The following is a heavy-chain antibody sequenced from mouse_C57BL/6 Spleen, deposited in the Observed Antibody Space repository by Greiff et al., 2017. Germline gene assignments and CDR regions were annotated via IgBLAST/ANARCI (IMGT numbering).Heavy chain of an antibody. V-gene: IGHV5-4*03. CDR1: GFTFSSYA. CDR3: ARRDDYDEDESYYFDY. J-gene: IGHJ2*01. CDR2: ISDGGSYT. D-gene: IGHD2-4*01. Sequence: DVKLVESGGGLVKPGGSLKLSCAASGFTFSSYAMSWVRQTPEKRLEWVATISDGGSYTYYPDNVKGRFTISRDNAKNNLYLQMSHLKSEDTAMYYCARRDDYDEDESYYFDYWGQGTTLTVSS.